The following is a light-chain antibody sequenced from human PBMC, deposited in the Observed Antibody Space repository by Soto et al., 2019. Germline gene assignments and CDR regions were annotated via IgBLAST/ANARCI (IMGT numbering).Light chain of an antibody. CDR2: GAS. J-gene: IGKJ1*01. V-gene: IGKV3-15*01. CDR1: QSISYK. Sequence: EIVMTQSPATLSVSPGERATLSCRASQSISYKLAWYQQKPGQAPRLLIYGASTRATDIPARFSGSGSGTELTLTISSLQSEDFAVYYCQQYNNWPPWTFGQGTKVEVK. CDR3: QQYNNWPPWT.